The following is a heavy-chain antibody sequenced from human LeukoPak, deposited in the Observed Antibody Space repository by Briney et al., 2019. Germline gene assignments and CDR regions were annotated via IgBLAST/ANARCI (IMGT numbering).Heavy chain of an antibody. CDR2: INHFGRT. V-gene: IGHV4-34*01. Sequence: SETLSLTCAVYGGSFSDYYWSWIRQPPGKGLEWIGEINHFGRTNYNPSLKSRVTISVDTSKNQFSLKLSSVTAPDTAVYYCARGSLSAINTVPDYWGQGILVTVSS. J-gene: IGHJ4*02. CDR3: ARGSLSAINTVPDY. CDR1: GGSFSDYY. D-gene: IGHD4-17*01.